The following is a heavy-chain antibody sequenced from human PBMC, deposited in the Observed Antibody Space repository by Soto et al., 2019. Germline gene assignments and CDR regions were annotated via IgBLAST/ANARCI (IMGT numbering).Heavy chain of an antibody. CDR1: GFTFSSYG. Sequence: GGSLRLSCAASGFTFSSYGMHWVRQAPGKGLEWVAVISYDGSNKYYADSVQGRFTISRDNSKNTLYLQMNSLRAGDTAVYYCAKDRALLYFDYWGQGTLVTVSS. CDR3: AKDRALLYFDY. CDR2: ISYDGSNK. D-gene: IGHD1-26*01. V-gene: IGHV3-30*18. J-gene: IGHJ4*02.